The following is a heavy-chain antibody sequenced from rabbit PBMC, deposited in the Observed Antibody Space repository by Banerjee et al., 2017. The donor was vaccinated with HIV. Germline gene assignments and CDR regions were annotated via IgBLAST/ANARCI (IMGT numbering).Heavy chain of an antibody. Sequence: QSLEESGGDLVKPGASLTLTCTASGFSFSGSYDMCWVRQAPGKGLEWIGCIYTGIGSTDYASWAKGRFTISKTSSTTVTLQMTSLTAADTATYFCARGDGSDGYGYGNYFDLWGQGTLVTVS. J-gene: IGHJ4*01. CDR3: ARGDGSDGYGYGNYFDL. CDR2: IYTGIGST. V-gene: IGHV1S40*01. CDR1: GFSFSGSYD. D-gene: IGHD6-1*01.